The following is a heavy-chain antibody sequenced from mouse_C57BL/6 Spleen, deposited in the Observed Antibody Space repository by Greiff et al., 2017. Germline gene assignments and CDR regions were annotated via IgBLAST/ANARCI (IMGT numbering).Heavy chain of an antibody. CDR3: ARGDYYGSSYVGFDY. Sequence: QVQLQQPGAELVKPGASVKLSCKASGYTFTSYWMHWVKQRPGQGLEWIGMIHPNSGSTNYNEKFKSKATLTVDKSSSTAYMQLSSLTSEDSAVYYWARGDYYGSSYVGFDYWGQGTTLTVSS. CDR2: IHPNSGST. J-gene: IGHJ2*01. V-gene: IGHV1-64*01. CDR1: GYTFTSYW. D-gene: IGHD1-1*01.